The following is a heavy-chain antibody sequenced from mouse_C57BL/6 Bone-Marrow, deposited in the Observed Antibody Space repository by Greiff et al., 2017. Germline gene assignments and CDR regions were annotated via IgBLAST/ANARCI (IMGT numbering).Heavy chain of an antibody. Sequence: VQLQQPGAELVKPGASVKLSCKASGYTFTSYWMHWVKQRPGRGLEWIGRIDPKSGGTKYNEKFKSKATLTVDKPSSTAYMQLSSLTSEDSAVYYGARGTTREVAYYDCWYRGNTPTVT. CDR1: GYTFTSYW. CDR3: ARGTTREVAYYDC. J-gene: IGHJ2*01. V-gene: IGHV1-72*01. D-gene: IGHD1-1*01. CDR2: IDPKSGGT.